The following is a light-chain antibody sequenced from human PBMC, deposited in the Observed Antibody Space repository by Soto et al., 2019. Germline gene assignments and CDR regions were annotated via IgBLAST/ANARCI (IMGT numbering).Light chain of an antibody. CDR2: DAS. J-gene: IGKJ5*01. V-gene: IGKV3-11*01. CDR1: QSVWTY. Sequence: EIVLTQSPATLSAFPGDRVTLSCRASQSVWTYLAWYQQKRGQAPRLLMYDASNRASGVPARFSGSGSGTDFTLTISSLEPEDFAVYYCQQRNNWPRSTFGQGTRLEIK. CDR3: QQRNNWPRST.